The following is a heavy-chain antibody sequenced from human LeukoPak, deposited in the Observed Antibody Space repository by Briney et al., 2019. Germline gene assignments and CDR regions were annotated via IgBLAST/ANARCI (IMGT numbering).Heavy chain of an antibody. Sequence: GGSLRLSCAASGFTFDDYAMHWVRQAPGKGLEWVSAISGSGGSTYYADSVKGRFTISRDNSKNTLYLQMNSLRAEDTAVYYCAKVPTRYDFWSGYQDYWGQGTLVTVSS. J-gene: IGHJ4*02. D-gene: IGHD3-3*01. CDR3: AKVPTRYDFWSGYQDY. CDR2: ISGSGGST. V-gene: IGHV3-23*01. CDR1: GFTFDDYA.